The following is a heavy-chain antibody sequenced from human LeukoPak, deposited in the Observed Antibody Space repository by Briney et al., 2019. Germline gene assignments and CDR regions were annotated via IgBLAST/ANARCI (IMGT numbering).Heavy chain of an antibody. CDR1: GFTVSSNY. V-gene: IGHV3-53*01. Sequence: GGSLRLSCAASGFTVSSNYMSWVRQAPGKGLEWVSAIYSGGSTYYSDSVKGRFTISRDNSKNTLYLQMNSLRAEDTAVYYCAREYGSGSYYEEYYFDYWGQGTLVTVSS. D-gene: IGHD3-10*01. J-gene: IGHJ4*02. CDR2: IYSGGST. CDR3: AREYGSGSYYEEYYFDY.